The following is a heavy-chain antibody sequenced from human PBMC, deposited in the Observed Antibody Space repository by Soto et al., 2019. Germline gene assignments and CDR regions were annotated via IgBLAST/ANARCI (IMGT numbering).Heavy chain of an antibody. J-gene: IGHJ4*02. Sequence: SETLSLTCAVFSASLGDHYWAWIRQSPDKGLEWIGEVHPSGSTDYNPSLKSRLTLSLDTSKNQFSLKLRSVTAADTAVYYCVGGLSEWGRIDFWGQGTLVTVSS. CDR2: VHPSGST. D-gene: IGHD3-3*01. CDR1: SASLGDHY. CDR3: VGGLSEWGRIDF. V-gene: IGHV4-34*01.